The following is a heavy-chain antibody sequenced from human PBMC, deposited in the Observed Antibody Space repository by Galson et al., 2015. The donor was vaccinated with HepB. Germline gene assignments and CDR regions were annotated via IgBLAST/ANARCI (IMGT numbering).Heavy chain of an antibody. Sequence: CAISGDSVSSNSAAWNWIRQSPSRGLEWLGRTYYRSKWYNDYAVSVKSRITINPDTSKNQFSLQLNSVTPEDTAVYYCARESGGIVGATTPFDYWGQGTLVTVSS. CDR1: GDSVSSNSAA. CDR3: ARESGGIVGATTPFDY. D-gene: IGHD1-26*01. J-gene: IGHJ4*02. CDR2: TYYRSKWYN. V-gene: IGHV6-1*01.